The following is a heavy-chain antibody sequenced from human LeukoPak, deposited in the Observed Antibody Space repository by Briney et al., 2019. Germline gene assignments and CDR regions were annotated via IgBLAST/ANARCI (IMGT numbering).Heavy chain of an antibody. D-gene: IGHD2-2*02. CDR1: GFTVSSNC. V-gene: IGHV3-66*02. Sequence: GGSLRLSCAASGFTVSSNCMSWVRQAPGKGLEWVSVIYSGGSTYYADSVKGRFTISRDNSKNTLYPQMNSLRAEDTAVYYCAREVFERYCSGTSCYIGIRMDVWGKGTTVTVSS. CDR2: IYSGGST. CDR3: AREVFERYCSGTSCYIGIRMDV. J-gene: IGHJ6*04.